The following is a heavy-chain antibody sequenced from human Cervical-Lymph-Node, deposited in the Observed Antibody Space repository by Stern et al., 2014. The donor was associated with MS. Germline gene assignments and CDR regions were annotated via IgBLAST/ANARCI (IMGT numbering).Heavy chain of an antibody. CDR3: ARVNSGYNWFDF. Sequence: QVQLQESGPGLVKPSGTLSLTCAVSGGSISDNNWWGWVRQTPGMGLEWIGEIYHSATTNFSPFFKSRVTMSVDKSKNQFSLELKSVTAADTALYYCARVNSGYNWFDFWGQGTLVTVSS. J-gene: IGHJ4*02. CDR1: GGSISDNNW. CDR2: IYHSATT. V-gene: IGHV4-4*02. D-gene: IGHD5-12*01.